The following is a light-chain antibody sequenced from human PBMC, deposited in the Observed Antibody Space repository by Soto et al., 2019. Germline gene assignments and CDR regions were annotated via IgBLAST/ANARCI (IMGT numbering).Light chain of an antibody. CDR1: GSDVGGYNY. CDR2: EVS. CDR3: SSYAGSNNV. J-gene: IGLJ1*01. Sequence: QSVLTQPPSASGSPGQSVTTSCTGTGSDVGGYNYVSWYQQHPGKAPKLMIYEVSKRPSGVPDRFSGSKSGNTASLTVSGLQAEDEADYYCSSYAGSNNVFGTGTKVTVL. V-gene: IGLV2-8*01.